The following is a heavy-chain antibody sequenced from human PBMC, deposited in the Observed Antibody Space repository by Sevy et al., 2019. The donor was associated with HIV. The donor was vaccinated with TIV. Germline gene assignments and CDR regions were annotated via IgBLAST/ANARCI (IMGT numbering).Heavy chain of an antibody. CDR1: GGSITSYY. D-gene: IGHD3-10*01. CDR2: IYHTGDT. CDR3: ARQGAWYYGSTGNAFDF. V-gene: IGHV4-59*01. Sequence: SETLSLTCTVSGGSITSYYWSWIRQPPGKGLEWIGYIYHTGDTKYNPSLKSRLTISVDTSRSQFSLKLSSVTVADTAVYYCARQGAWYYGSTGNAFDFWGQGTMVTVSS. J-gene: IGHJ3*01.